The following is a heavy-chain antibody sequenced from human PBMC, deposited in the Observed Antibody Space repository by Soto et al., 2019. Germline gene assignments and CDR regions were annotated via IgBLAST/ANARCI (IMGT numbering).Heavy chain of an antibody. V-gene: IGHV3-66*01. CDR1: GFTVSSNY. CDR2: IYSGGGT. D-gene: IGHD4-17*01. Sequence: EVPLVESGGGLVQPGGSLRLSCAASGFTVSSNYMSWVRQAPGKGLEWVSVIYSGGGTNYADSVKGRFTISRDNSKNTLHLQMNSLRAEDTAVYFCARGYGAHWGQGTLVTVSS. J-gene: IGHJ4*02. CDR3: ARGYGAH.